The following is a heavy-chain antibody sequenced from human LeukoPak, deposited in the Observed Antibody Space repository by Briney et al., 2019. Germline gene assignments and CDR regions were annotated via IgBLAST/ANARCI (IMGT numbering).Heavy chain of an antibody. D-gene: IGHD6-19*01. Sequence: GASVTVSCTASGYTFTSYGISWVRQAPGQGLEWMGWISAYNGNTNYAQKLQGRVTMTTDTSTSTAYMELRSLRSDDTAVYYCARDDFGWYALDYWGQGTLVTVSS. J-gene: IGHJ4*02. V-gene: IGHV1-18*01. CDR2: ISAYNGNT. CDR1: GYTFTSYG. CDR3: ARDDFGWYALDY.